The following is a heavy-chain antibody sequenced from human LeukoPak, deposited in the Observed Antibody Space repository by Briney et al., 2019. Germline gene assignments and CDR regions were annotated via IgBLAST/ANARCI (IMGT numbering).Heavy chain of an antibody. CDR3: ARRYSSSWYGETGFDY. J-gene: IGHJ4*02. CDR2: ISGSGGST. V-gene: IGHV3-23*01. D-gene: IGHD6-13*01. CDR1: GFTFSSYA. Sequence: GGSLRLSCAASGFTFSSYAMSWVRQAPGNGLEWVSAISGSGGSTYYADSVKGRFTISRDNSKNTLYLQMNSLRAEDTAVYYCARRYSSSWYGETGFDYWGQGTLVTVSS.